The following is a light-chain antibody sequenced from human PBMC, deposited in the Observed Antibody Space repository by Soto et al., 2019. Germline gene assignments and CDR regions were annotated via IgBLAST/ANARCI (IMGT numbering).Light chain of an antibody. CDR3: QHYNSCSEA. V-gene: IGKV3D-15*01. CDR2: DAS. J-gene: IGKJ1*01. CDR1: QSVSSSY. Sequence: EIVMTQSPATLSLSPGERAPLSCRARQSVSSSYLAWYQQKPGQAPRLLIYDASNRATGIPARFSGSGSGTEFTLTISSLQPDDFATYYCQHYNSCSEAFGQGTKVDIK.